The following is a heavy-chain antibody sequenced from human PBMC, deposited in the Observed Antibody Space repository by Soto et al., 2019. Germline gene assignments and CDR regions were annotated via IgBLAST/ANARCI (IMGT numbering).Heavy chain of an antibody. CDR3: ARGGCTSTSCLDY. CDR1: GFTFSSNW. Sequence: EVQLVESGGGLVQPGGSLRLSCAASGFTFSSNWMHWVRQAPGKGLVWVSRINNDGSSINYGDSVKGRFTISRDNAKNTLYLQMNSLRADDTAVYYCARGGCTSTSCLDYWGQGTLVTVSS. J-gene: IGHJ4*02. V-gene: IGHV3-74*01. D-gene: IGHD2-2*01. CDR2: INNDGSSI.